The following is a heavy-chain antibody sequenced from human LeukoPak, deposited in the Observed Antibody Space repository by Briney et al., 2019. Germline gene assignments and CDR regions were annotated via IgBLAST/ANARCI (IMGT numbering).Heavy chain of an antibody. V-gene: IGHV3-20*04. J-gene: IGHJ6*03. D-gene: IGHD4-17*01. Sequence: TEGSLRLSCAASGFTVSSNYMSWVRQAPGKGLEWVSGINRNGGSTAYADSVKGRFTIARDNAKNSLYLQMNSLRAEDTALYYCARFSAVTYYYYYYMDVWGKGTTVTVSS. CDR2: INRNGGST. CDR1: GFTVSSNY. CDR3: ARFSAVTYYYYYYMDV.